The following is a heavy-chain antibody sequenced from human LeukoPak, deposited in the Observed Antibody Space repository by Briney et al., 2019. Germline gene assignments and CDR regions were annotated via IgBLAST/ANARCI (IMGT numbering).Heavy chain of an antibody. D-gene: IGHD3-10*01. V-gene: IGHV4-38-2*02. J-gene: IGHJ6*03. CDR3: AKDLSYGSGRKDYYYYMDV. CDR2: IYHSGST. CDR1: GYSISSGYY. Sequence: SETLSLTCTVSGYSISSGYYWGWIRQPPGKGLEWIGSIYHSGSTYYNPSLKSRVTISVDTSKNQFSLKLSSVTAADTAVYYCAKDLSYGSGRKDYYYYMDVWGKGPRSPSP.